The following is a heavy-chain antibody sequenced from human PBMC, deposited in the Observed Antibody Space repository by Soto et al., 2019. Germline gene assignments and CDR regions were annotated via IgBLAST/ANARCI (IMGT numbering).Heavy chain of an antibody. CDR3: ATPIEDSSSGNYYFDI. D-gene: IGHD6-19*01. CDR1: GFTFTSHE. V-gene: IGHV3-48*03. CDR2: ISGGGSSI. Sequence: EMQLVESGGGLVQPGGSLRLSGVASGFTFTSHEMNWVRQAPGKGPEWLSYISGGGSSIYYANSVKGRFTISRDNAKNSVYLQLNSLRGEDSAFYYCATPIEDSSSGNYYFDIWGRGTLVTVSS. J-gene: IGHJ2*01.